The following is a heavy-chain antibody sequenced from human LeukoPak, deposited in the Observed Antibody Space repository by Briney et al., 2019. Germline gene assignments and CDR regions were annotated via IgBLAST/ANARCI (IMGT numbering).Heavy chain of an antibody. CDR2: ISAYNGNT. CDR1: GYTFTSYG. J-gene: IGHJ4*02. Sequence: GASVKVSCKASGYTFTSYGISWVRQAPGQGLEWMGWISAYNGNTNYAQKLQGRVTMTTDTSTSTAYMELSSLRSEDTAVYYCATVRITMDGVQFSDNWGQGTLVTVSS. CDR3: ATVRITMDGVQFSDN. D-gene: IGHD3-10*01. V-gene: IGHV1-18*01.